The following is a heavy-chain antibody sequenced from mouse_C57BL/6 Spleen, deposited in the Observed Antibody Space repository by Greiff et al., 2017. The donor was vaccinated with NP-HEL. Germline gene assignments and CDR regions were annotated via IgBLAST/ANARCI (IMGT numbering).Heavy chain of an antibody. D-gene: IGHD1-1*01. V-gene: IGHV1-42*01. J-gene: IGHJ4*01. CDR3: ARDYYGSSYYAMDY. CDR1: GYSFTGYY. CDR2: INPSTGGT. Sequence: DVQLQESGPELVKPGASVKISCKASGYSFTGYYMNWVKQSPEKSLEWIGEINPSTGGTTYNQKFKAKATLTVDKSSSTAYMQLKSLTSEDSAVYYCARDYYGSSYYAMDYWGQGTSVTVSS.